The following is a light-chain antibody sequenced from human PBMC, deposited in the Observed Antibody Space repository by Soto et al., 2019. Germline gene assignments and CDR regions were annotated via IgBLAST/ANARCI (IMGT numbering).Light chain of an antibody. Sequence: QSAPTQPASVSGSPGQSITISCAGTSADVGAFDYVSWYQHHPGKVPKLMIYDVSDRPSGVSTRFSGSKSANMASLTISGLQPEDEADYYCAAYTTSSTRVFGGGTKVTVL. V-gene: IGLV2-14*03. CDR2: DVS. CDR3: AAYTTSSTRV. CDR1: SADVGAFDY. J-gene: IGLJ3*02.